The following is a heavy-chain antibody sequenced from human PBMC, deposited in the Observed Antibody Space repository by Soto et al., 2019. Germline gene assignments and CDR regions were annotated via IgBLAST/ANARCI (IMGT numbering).Heavy chain of an antibody. D-gene: IGHD3-10*01. CDR1: GGSTRRSSYH. Sequence: PSEALCPPQTGSGGSTRRSSYHVGWTRQPPGKGLEWIGSIYYSGSTYYNPSLKSRVTISVDTSKNQFSLQLNSVTPEDTAVYYCAREPDRGEFDYWGQGTLVTVSS. CDR2: IYYSGST. J-gene: IGHJ4*02. V-gene: IGHV4-39*02. CDR3: AREPDRGEFDY.